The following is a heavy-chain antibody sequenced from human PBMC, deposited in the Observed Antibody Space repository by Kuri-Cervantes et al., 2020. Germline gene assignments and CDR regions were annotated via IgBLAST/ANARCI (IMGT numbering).Heavy chain of an antibody. J-gene: IGHJ4*02. D-gene: IGHD7-27*01. V-gene: IGHV3-30-3*01. CDR2: ISYDGSNK. Sequence: GGSLRLSRAASGFTFSSYAMHWVRQAPGKGLEWVAVISYDGSNKYYADSVKGRFTISRDNSKNTLYLQMNSLRAEDTAVYYCARINGVWYLDHRGQGTLVTVSS. CDR3: ARINGVWYLDH. CDR1: GFTFSSYA.